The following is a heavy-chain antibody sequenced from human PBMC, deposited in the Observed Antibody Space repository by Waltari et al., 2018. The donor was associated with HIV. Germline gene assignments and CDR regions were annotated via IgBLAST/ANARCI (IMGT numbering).Heavy chain of an antibody. Sequence: QVQLQQWGAGLSKPSETLSLTCAVYGGSFSGYYRSWIRQPPGKGLEGIEEINHSGSTNYRPSLKSRVTISVDTSKNQFSLELSSVTAADTAVYYCAAYSSGWYYSGMGVWGQGTTVTVSS. J-gene: IGHJ6*02. V-gene: IGHV4-34*01. CDR3: AAYSSGWYYSGMGV. CDR1: GGSFSGYY. CDR2: INHSGST. D-gene: IGHD6-19*01.